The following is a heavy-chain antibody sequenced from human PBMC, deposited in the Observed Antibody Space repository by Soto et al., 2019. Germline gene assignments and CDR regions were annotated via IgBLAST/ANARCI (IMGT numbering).Heavy chain of an antibody. CDR1: GGTFSSYA. J-gene: IGHJ3*02. V-gene: IGHV1-18*01. CDR2: ISAYNGNT. CDR3: ARVKVVGAFDI. Sequence: VKVSCKASGGTFSSYAISWVRQAPGQGLEWMGWISAYNGNTNYAQKLQGRVTMTTDTSTSTAYMELRSLRSDDTAVYYCARVKVVGAFDIWGQGTMVTVSS.